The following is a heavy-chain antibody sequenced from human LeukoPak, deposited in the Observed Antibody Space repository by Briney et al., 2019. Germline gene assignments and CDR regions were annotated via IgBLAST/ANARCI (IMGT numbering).Heavy chain of an antibody. CDR3: ARAGPWQIDP. CDR1: GGSISSGSYY. D-gene: IGHD3-10*01. CDR2: IYTSGST. V-gene: IGHV4-61*02. J-gene: IGHJ5*02. Sequence: SQTLSLTCTVSGGSISSGSYYWSWIRQPAGKGLEWIGRIYTSGSTNYNPSLKSRVTISVDTSKNQFSLKLSSVTAADTAVYYCARAGPWQIDPWGQGILVTVSS.